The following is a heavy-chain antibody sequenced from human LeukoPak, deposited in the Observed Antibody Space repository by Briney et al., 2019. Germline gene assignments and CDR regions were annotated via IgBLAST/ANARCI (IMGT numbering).Heavy chain of an antibody. J-gene: IGHJ4*02. Sequence: GGSLRLSCAASGFTFSSYSMNWVRQAPGKGLEWVSSISSSSSYIYYADSVKGRFTISRDNAKNSLYLQMNSLRAEDTAVYYCARDGSYYGSGIPGVFDYWGQGTLVTVSS. CDR1: GFTFSSYS. V-gene: IGHV3-21*01. CDR3: ARDGSYYGSGIPGVFDY. CDR2: ISSSSSYI. D-gene: IGHD3-10*01.